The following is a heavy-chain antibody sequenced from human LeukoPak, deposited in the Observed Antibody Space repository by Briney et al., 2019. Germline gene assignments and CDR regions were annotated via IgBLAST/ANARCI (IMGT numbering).Heavy chain of an antibody. V-gene: IGHV3-23*01. D-gene: IGHD5-18*01. CDR3: AKGPNYGYQC. Sequence: GGSLRLSCAASGFTFSSYAMSWVRQAPGKGLEWVSEISDGGDITFYADSVKGRFTISRDNSKNTLYLQMNSLRAEDTAVYSCAKGPNYGYQCWGQGTLVTISS. CDR1: GFTFSSYA. CDR2: ISDGGDIT. J-gene: IGHJ4*02.